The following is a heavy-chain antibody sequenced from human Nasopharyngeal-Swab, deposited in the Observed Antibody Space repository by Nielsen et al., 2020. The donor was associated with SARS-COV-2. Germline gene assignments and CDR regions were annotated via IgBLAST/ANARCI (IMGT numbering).Heavy chain of an antibody. J-gene: IGHJ6*03. D-gene: IGHD6-13*01. Sequence: GGSLRLSCAASGFTFSSYSMNWVRQAPGKGREWVSSISSSSSYIYYTDSVKGRFTISRDNAKNSLYLQMNSLSAEDTAVYYCARVGGIAAAGTSYYYYYMDVWGKGPTVPVSS. V-gene: IGHV3-21*01. CDR2: ISSSSSYI. CDR3: ARVGGIAAAGTSYYYYYMDV. CDR1: GFTFSSYS.